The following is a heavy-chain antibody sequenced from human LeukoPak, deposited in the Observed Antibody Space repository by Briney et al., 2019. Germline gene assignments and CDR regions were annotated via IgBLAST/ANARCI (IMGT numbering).Heavy chain of an antibody. Sequence: PGGSMRLSCTASGFTFSSYGIHWVRQAPGKGLEWVAFIQSDERNKRYADSVKVRFTISRDNSKNTLYLQMNSLRPEDTAVYYCTKGISAEDYRFFFWGQGALVTVSS. CDR1: GFTFSSYG. CDR2: IQSDERNK. V-gene: IGHV3-30*02. J-gene: IGHJ4*02. CDR3: TKGISAEDYRFFF. D-gene: IGHD3-16*02.